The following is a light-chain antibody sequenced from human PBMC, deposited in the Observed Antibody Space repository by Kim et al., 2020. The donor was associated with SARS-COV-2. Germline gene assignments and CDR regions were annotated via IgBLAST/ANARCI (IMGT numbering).Light chain of an antibody. CDR2: GAS. Sequence: EIVLTQSPGTLSLSPGERATLSCRASQSVSSYLAWYQQKPGQAPRLLIYGASSRATGIPDRFSGSGSGTDFTLTISRLEPEDFAVYYCQQYTSSPRTFGQGTKVDI. CDR3: QQYTSSPRT. CDR1: QSVSSY. V-gene: IGKV3-20*01. J-gene: IGKJ1*01.